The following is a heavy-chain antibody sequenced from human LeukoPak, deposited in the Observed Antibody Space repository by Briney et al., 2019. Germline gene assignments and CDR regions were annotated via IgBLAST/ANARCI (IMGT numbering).Heavy chain of an antibody. Sequence: GGSLRLSCAASGFTFSSYGMHWVRQAPGKGLEWVAFIRYDGSNKYYADSVKGRSTISRDNSKDTLYLQMNSLRAEDTAVYYCAKDHVGYDRSGTDFDYWGQGTLVTVSS. V-gene: IGHV3-30*02. CDR2: IRYDGSNK. J-gene: IGHJ4*02. CDR3: AKDHVGYDRSGTDFDY. CDR1: GFTFSSYG. D-gene: IGHD5-12*01.